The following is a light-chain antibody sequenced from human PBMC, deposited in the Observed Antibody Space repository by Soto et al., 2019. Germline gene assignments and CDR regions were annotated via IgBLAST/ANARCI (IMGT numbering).Light chain of an antibody. J-gene: IGKJ4*01. CDR2: DAS. CDR3: HQRSNWPPT. Sequence: ENVLTQSLATLSLSPGETATLSCRASQSVSSNLAWYQQKPGQAPRLLIYDASKRATGIPARFSGSGSGTDLTLTISSLQPEDFAVYYCHQRSNWPPTFGGGTKVDI. V-gene: IGKV3-11*01. CDR1: QSVSSN.